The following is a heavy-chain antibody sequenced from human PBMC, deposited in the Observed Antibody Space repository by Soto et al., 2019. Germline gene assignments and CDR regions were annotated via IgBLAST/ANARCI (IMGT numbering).Heavy chain of an antibody. Sequence: SETLSLTCTVSGGSSSSYYWSWIRQPPGKGLEWIGYIYYSGITNYNPSLKSRVTISVDTSKNQFSLKLSSVTAADTAVYYCARGRSGSYYNFDDWGQGTLVTVSS. J-gene: IGHJ4*02. CDR3: ARGRSGSYYNFDD. CDR1: GGSSSSYY. CDR2: IYYSGIT. D-gene: IGHD1-26*01. V-gene: IGHV4-59*01.